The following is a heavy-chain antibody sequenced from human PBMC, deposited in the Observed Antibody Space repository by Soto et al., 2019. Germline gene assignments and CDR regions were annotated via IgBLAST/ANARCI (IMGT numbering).Heavy chain of an antibody. CDR1: GFTFSSYS. CDR3: AKQREQLGSYYYYGMDV. J-gene: IGHJ6*02. V-gene: IGHV3-30*18. Sequence: VQLVESGGGLVKPGGSLRLSCAASGFTFSSYSMNWVRQAPGKGLEWVAVISYDGSNKYYADSVKGRFTISRDNSKNTLYLQMNSLRAEDTAVYYCAKQREQLGSYYYYGMDVWGQGTTVTVSS. CDR2: ISYDGSNK. D-gene: IGHD6-13*01.